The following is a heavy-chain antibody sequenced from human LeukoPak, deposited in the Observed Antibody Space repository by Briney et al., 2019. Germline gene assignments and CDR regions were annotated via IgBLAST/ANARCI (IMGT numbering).Heavy chain of an antibody. Sequence: PGGSLRLSCAASGFTFSSYSMNWDRQAPGKGLEWVSSISSSSSYIYYADSVKGRFTISRDNAKNSLYLQMNSLRAEDTAVYYCARDHRVGATMDAFNIWGQGQWSPSLQ. CDR1: GFTFSSYS. V-gene: IGHV3-21*01. D-gene: IGHD1-26*01. CDR3: ARDHRVGATMDAFNI. CDR2: ISSSSSYI. J-gene: IGHJ3*02.